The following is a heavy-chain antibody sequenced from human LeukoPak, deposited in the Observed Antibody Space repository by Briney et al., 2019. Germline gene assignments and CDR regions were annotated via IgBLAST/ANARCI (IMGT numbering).Heavy chain of an antibody. V-gene: IGHV1-3*01. CDR2: INAGNGNT. D-gene: IGHD5-12*01. Sequence: ASVKVSCKASGYTFTSYAMHWVRQAPGQRLEWMGWINAGNGNTKYSQKSQGRVTITRDTSASTAYMELSSLRSEDTAVYYCARDRYSGYDYGTQGYFDYWGQGTLVTVSS. CDR3: ARDRYSGYDYGTQGYFDY. J-gene: IGHJ4*02. CDR1: GYTFTSYA.